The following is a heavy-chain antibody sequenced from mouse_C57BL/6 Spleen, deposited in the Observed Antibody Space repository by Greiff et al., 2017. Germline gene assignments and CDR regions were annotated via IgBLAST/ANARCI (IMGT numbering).Heavy chain of an antibody. CDR2: IDPETGGT. Sequence: QVQLQQSGAALVRPGASVTLSCKASGYTFTDYEMHWVKQTPVPGLEWIGAIDPETGGTAYNQKFKGKAILTAAKSSSTAYMELRSLTSEDSAVYCCTRDYGSSPWGQGTLVTVSA. CDR1: GYTFTDYE. D-gene: IGHD1-1*01. J-gene: IGHJ3*01. CDR3: TRDYGSSP. V-gene: IGHV1-15*01.